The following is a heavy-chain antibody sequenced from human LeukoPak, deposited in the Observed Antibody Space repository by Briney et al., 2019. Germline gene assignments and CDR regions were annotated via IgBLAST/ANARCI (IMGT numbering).Heavy chain of an antibody. V-gene: IGHV4-59*08. J-gene: IGHJ6*02. Sequence: PSETLSLTCTVSGGSISSYYWSWIRQPPGKGLEWIGYIYYSGSTNYNPSLKSRVTISVDTSKNQFSLKLSSVTAADTAVYYCARLRNSGTGGYYYYGMDVWGQGSTVTVSS. CDR3: ARLRNSGTGGYYYYGMDV. CDR2: IYYSGST. CDR1: GGSISSYY. D-gene: IGHD3-10*01.